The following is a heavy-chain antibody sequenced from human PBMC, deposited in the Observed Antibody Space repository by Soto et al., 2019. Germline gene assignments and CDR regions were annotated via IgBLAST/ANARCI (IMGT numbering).Heavy chain of an antibody. CDR1: GGTFSSYT. CDR2: IIPILGIA. Sequence: QVQLVQSGAEVKKPRSSVKVSCKASGGTFSSYTISWVRQAPGQGLEWMGRIIPILGIANYAQKFQGRVTITADKSTSTAYMELSSLRSEDTAVYYCALGLGAMIVGYYFDYWGQGTLVTVSS. CDR3: ALGLGAMIVGYYFDY. D-gene: IGHD3-22*01. V-gene: IGHV1-69*02. J-gene: IGHJ4*02.